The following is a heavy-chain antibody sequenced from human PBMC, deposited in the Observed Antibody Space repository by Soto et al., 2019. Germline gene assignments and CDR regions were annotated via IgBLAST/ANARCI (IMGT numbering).Heavy chain of an antibody. V-gene: IGHV1-69*02. D-gene: IGHD5-12*01. CDR1: GGTFSSYT. CDR2: IIPILGIA. CDR3: ARGGIVATRYYFDY. Sequence: QVQLVQSGAEVKKPGSSVKVSCKASGGTFSSYTISWVRQAPGQGLEWMGRIIPILGIANYAQKFQVRVTITADKSTSTAYMELSSLRSEDTAVYYCARGGIVATRYYFDYWGQGTLVTVSS. J-gene: IGHJ4*02.